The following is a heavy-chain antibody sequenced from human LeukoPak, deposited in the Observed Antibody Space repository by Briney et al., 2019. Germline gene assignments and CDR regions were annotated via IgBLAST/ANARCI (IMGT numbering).Heavy chain of an antibody. J-gene: IGHJ4*02. CDR2: IRSRAYGETT. D-gene: IGHD6-19*01. Sequence: PGGSLRLSCSASGFNFNDFALTWFRQAPGKGLEWVGIIRSRAYGETTEYAASVRGRFSLSRDDSKSIAYLQMSSLNTEDTAIYYCTRAHLYNTGYLPDYWGQGTLVTVSS. CDR1: GFNFNDFA. V-gene: IGHV3-49*03. CDR3: TRAHLYNTGYLPDY.